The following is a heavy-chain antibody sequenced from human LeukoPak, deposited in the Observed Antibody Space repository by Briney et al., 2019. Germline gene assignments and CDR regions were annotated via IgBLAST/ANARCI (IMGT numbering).Heavy chain of an antibody. Sequence: PSETLSLTCTVSGGSISSYYWSWIRQPPGKGLEWIGYIYYSGSTYYNPSLKSRVTISVDTSKNQFSLKLSSVTAADTAVYYCARVQGEMATIAYYFDYWGQGTLVTVSS. V-gene: IGHV4-59*12. CDR1: GGSISSYY. D-gene: IGHD5-24*01. J-gene: IGHJ4*02. CDR2: IYYSGST. CDR3: ARVQGEMATIAYYFDY.